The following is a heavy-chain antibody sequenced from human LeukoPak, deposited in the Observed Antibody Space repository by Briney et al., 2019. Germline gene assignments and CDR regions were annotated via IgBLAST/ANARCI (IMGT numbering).Heavy chain of an antibody. CDR1: AFTFSDYT. V-gene: IGHV3-21*01. CDR2: ISSGSSYI. J-gene: IGHJ6*02. D-gene: IGHD3-22*01. Sequence: GGSLRLSCAASAFTFSDYTMAWVRQAPGKGLEWVSSISSGSSYIYYADSVKGRFTISRDNAKNSLYLQMNSLRAEDTAVYYCARDLMIVVVAYYYGMDVWGQGTTVTVSS. CDR3: ARDLMIVVVAYYYGMDV.